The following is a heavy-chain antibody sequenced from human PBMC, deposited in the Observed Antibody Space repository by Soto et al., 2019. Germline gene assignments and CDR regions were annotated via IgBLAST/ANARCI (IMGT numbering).Heavy chain of an antibody. CDR3: AKQWLDGFYYFDY. V-gene: IGHV3-30-3*01. CDR2: ISYDGSNK. CDR1: GFTFSSYA. J-gene: IGHJ4*02. D-gene: IGHD6-19*01. Sequence: QVQLEESGGGVVQPGRSLRLSCAASGFTFSSYAMHWVRQAPGKGLEWVAVISYDGSNKYYADSVKGRFTISRDNSKNTLYLQMNSLRAEDTAVYYCAKQWLDGFYYFDYWGQGTLVTVSS.